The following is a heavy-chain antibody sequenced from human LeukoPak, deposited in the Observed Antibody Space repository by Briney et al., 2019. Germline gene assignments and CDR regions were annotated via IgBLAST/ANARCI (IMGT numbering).Heavy chain of an antibody. J-gene: IGHJ4*02. Sequence: PSETLSLTCTVSGGSISSSSYYWGWIRQPPGKGLEWIGSIYYSGSTYYNPSLESRVTISVDTSKNQFSLKLSSVTAADTAVYYCARRRYSNYVGGRSRYYFDYWGQGTLVTVSS. CDR3: ARRRYSNYVGGRSRYYFDY. CDR2: IYYSGST. V-gene: IGHV4-39*07. CDR1: GGSISSSSYY. D-gene: IGHD4-11*01.